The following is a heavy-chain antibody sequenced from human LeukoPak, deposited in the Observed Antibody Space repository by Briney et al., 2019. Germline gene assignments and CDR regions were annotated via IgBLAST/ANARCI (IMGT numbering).Heavy chain of an antibody. Sequence: LRLSCAASGFTFDDYAMHWVRQAPGKGLEWIAIIYHSGNNYYNPSLKSRVTISVDTSKNQFSLKLTSVTAADTAVYYCATNLYGSGNYFAYWGQGTLVTVSS. CDR3: ATNLYGSGNYFAY. CDR1: GFTFDDYA. V-gene: IGHV4-38-2*01. CDR2: IYHSGNN. J-gene: IGHJ4*02. D-gene: IGHD3-10*01.